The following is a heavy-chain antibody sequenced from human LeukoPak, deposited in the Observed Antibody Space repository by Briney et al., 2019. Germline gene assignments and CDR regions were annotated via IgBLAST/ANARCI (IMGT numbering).Heavy chain of an antibody. CDR1: GFTFSSYE. CDR3: ARGRCSSTSCFPDY. J-gene: IGHJ4*02. Sequence: PGGSLRLSCAASGFTFSSYEMNWVRQAPGKGLVWVSRINSDGSSTSYADSVKGRFTISRDNAKNTLYLQMNSLRAEDTAVYYCARGRCSSTSCFPDYWGQGTLVTVSS. V-gene: IGHV3-74*01. CDR2: INSDGSST. D-gene: IGHD2-2*01.